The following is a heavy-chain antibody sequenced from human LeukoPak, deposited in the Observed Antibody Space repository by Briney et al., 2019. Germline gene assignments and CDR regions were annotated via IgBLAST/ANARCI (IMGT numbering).Heavy chain of an antibody. CDR1: GYTFTSYG. Sequence: GASVKVSCKASGYTFTSYGISWVRQAPGQGLEWMGWISAYNGNTNYAQKLQGRVTMTTDTSTSTAYMELRSLRSDDTAVYYCASSQLLWFGESHFYYFDYWGQGTLVTVSS. V-gene: IGHV1-18*01. CDR2: ISAYNGNT. D-gene: IGHD3-10*01. J-gene: IGHJ4*02. CDR3: ASSQLLWFGESHFYYFDY.